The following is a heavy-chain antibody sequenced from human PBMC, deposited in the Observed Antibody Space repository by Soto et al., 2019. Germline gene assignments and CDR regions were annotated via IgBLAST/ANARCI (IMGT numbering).Heavy chain of an antibody. D-gene: IGHD2-15*01. J-gene: IGHJ6*02. Sequence: QVQLQESGPGLVRPSETLSLTCTVSGGSISSSYWSWIRQPPGKGLEWIGYMYNSGNTNYNPSLKSRVTISVDTSKNQFSLKLGSVTAADTAVYYCARERCSGGSCYGMDVWGQGTTVTVSS. CDR3: ARERCSGGSCYGMDV. CDR1: GGSISSSY. V-gene: IGHV4-59*01. CDR2: MYNSGNT.